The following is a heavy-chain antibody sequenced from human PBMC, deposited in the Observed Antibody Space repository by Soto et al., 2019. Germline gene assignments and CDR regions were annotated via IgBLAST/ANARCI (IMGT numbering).Heavy chain of an antibody. Sequence: SETLSLTCAVSGYSISSGYDWGWLRQPPGKGLECIGSIYHGGSTYYNPSLNSRVTLSIDMTNNHVSLILNSVTAADTAVYYCARVGPWVPYYYDSSPYTFENWFDPWGQGTLVTVSS. J-gene: IGHJ5*02. CDR1: GYSISSGYD. D-gene: IGHD3-22*01. CDR2: IYHGGST. CDR3: ARVGPWVPYYYDSSPYTFENWFDP. V-gene: IGHV4-38-2*01.